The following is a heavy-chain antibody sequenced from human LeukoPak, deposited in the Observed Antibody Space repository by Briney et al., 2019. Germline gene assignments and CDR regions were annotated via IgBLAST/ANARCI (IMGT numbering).Heavy chain of an antibody. Sequence: GGSLRLSCAASGFTVSSNYMSWVRQAPGKGLEWVSVIYSGGSTYYADSVKGRFTISRDNSKNTLYLQMNSLRAEDTAVYYCARTSWIVVVAAAVDYWGQGTLVTVSS. CDR1: GFTVSSNY. J-gene: IGHJ4*02. D-gene: IGHD2-15*01. V-gene: IGHV3-66*01. CDR2: IYSGGST. CDR3: ARTSWIVVVAAAVDY.